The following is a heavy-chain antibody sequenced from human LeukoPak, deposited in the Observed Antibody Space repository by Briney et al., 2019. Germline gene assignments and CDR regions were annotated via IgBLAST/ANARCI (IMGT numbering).Heavy chain of an antibody. CDR1: GFTFSSYA. CDR3: ARDSPYCGGDCYFYYYYGMGV. J-gene: IGHJ6*02. V-gene: IGHV3-30-3*01. D-gene: IGHD2-21*02. CDR2: ISYDGSNK. Sequence: PGGSLRLSCAASGFTFSSYAMHWVRQAPGKGLEWVAVISYDGSNKYYADSVKGRFTISRDNSKNTLYLQMNSLRAEDTAVYYCARDSPYCGGDCYFYYYYGMGVWGQGTTVTVSS.